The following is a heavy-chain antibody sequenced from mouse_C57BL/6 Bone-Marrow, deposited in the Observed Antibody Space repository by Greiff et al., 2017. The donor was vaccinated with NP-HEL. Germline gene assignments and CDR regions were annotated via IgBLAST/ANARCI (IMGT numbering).Heavy chain of an antibody. CDR1: GFTFSDYG. Sequence: EVHLVESGGGLVKPGGSLKLSCAASGFTFSDYGMHWVRQAPEMGLEWVAYISSGSSTIYYADTVKGRFTISRDNAKNTLFLQMTSLRSEDTAMYYCARRSTTDAMDYWGQGTSVTVSS. V-gene: IGHV5-17*01. CDR3: ARRSTTDAMDY. CDR2: ISSGSSTI. J-gene: IGHJ4*01. D-gene: IGHD1-1*01.